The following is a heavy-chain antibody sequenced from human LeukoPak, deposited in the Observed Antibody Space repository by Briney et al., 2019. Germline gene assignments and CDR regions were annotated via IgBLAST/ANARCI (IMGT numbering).Heavy chain of an antibody. CDR3: ARSGYYSRSVDAFDI. Sequence: GGSLRLSCAASGFTFSSYAMHWVRQAPGKGLEWVAVISYDGSNKYYADSVKGRFTISRDNSKNTLYLQMNSLRAEDTAVYYCARSGYYSRSVDAFDIWGQGTMVTVSS. CDR2: ISYDGSNK. CDR1: GFTFSSYA. D-gene: IGHD3-22*01. V-gene: IGHV3-30-3*01. J-gene: IGHJ3*02.